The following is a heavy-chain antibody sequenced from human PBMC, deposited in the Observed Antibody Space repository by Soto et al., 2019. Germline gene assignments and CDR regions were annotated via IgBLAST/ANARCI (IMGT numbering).Heavy chain of an antibody. CDR2: ISGSGDYT. D-gene: IGHD4-17*01. V-gene: IGHV3-23*01. CDR3: VKGGLSVTTIDH. CDR1: GFTLTAFA. J-gene: IGHJ4*02. Sequence: EVKLSEYGGALVQPGGSLRVSCVGSGFTLTAFAMNWVRQAPGKGLEWVAVISGSGDYTSYADSVRGRFTISRDNSRNPVYLQMRSLRTDVKAVYYCVKGGLSVTTIDHWGQGTLVAVSS.